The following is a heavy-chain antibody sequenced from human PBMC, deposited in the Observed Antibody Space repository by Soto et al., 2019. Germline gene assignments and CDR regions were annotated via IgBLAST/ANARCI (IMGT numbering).Heavy chain of an antibody. Sequence: GGSLRLSCAASGFTFSSYAMSWVRQAPGKGLEWVSAISGSGGSTYYADSVKGRFTISRDNSKNTLYLQMNGLRAEDTAVYYCAKAYSGYGYYYYGMDVWGQGTTVTVSS. D-gene: IGHD5-12*01. CDR3: AKAYSGYGYYYYGMDV. CDR2: ISGSGGST. CDR1: GFTFSSYA. V-gene: IGHV3-23*01. J-gene: IGHJ6*02.